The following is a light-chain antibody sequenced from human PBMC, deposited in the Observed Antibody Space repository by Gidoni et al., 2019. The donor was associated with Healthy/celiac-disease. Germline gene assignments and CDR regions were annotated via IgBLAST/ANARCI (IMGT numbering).Light chain of an antibody. J-gene: IGKJ1*01. CDR1: QSLLHSNGYNY. CDR2: LGS. V-gene: IGKV2-28*01. Sequence: DIVMTQSSLSMLVTPGEPASISCRSSQSLLHSNGYNYLDWYLQKQGQPPQLLIYLGSDRASGVPDRFSGSGSGTDFTLQISRVEAEDVGVYYCMQALQTRTFGPXTKVEIK. CDR3: MQALQTRT.